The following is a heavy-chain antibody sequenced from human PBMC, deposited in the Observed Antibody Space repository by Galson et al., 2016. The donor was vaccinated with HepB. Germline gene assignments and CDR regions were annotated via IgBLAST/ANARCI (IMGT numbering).Heavy chain of an antibody. CDR3: ARVRSGDFPF. D-gene: IGHD3-3*01. CDR2: IYHSGTT. Sequence: SETLSLTCAVSGGSLSSPNWWSWVRQPPGKGLEWIGEIYHSGTTNYNPSLKSRVTISMDKSNNQFSLRLISVTAADTAVYFCARVRSGDFPFWGQGTLVTVSS. J-gene: IGHJ4*02. V-gene: IGHV4-4*02. CDR1: GGSLSSPNW.